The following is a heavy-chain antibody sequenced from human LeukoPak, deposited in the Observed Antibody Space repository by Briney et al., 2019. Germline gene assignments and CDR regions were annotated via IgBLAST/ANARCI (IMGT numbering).Heavy chain of an antibody. CDR1: GYTFTSYD. D-gene: IGHD3-3*01. Sequence: GASVKVSCKASGYTFTSYDINWVRQATGQGLEWMGWMNPNSGNTGYAQKFQGRVTMTRNTSISTAYMELSSLRSEDTAVYYCARVRITIFGVVNLGYYYGMDVWGQGTTVTVSS. CDR3: ARVRITIFGVVNLGYYYGMDV. J-gene: IGHJ6*02. CDR2: MNPNSGNT. V-gene: IGHV1-8*01.